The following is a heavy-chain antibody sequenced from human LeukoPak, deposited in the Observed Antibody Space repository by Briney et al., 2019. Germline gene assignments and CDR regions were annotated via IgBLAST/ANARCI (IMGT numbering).Heavy chain of an antibody. Sequence: GGSLRLSCEASGLTFSKYGMHWVREAPGKGLEWVALIRYDGSLKWCADSVNGRFTVSRDNSKNTLYLQMNSLRAEDAALYYCAKDRAVMAYYYYYYMDVWGKGTTVTVSS. CDR2: IRYDGSLK. CDR3: AKDRAVMAYYYYYYMDV. V-gene: IGHV3-30*02. D-gene: IGHD2-8*01. CDR1: GLTFSKYG. J-gene: IGHJ6*03.